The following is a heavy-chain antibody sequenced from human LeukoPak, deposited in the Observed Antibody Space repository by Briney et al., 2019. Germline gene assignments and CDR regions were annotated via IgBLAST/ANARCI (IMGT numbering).Heavy chain of an antibody. D-gene: IGHD6-13*01. J-gene: IGHJ6*03. CDR3: ARTTEAHSWRTRYYDYYMDV. Sequence: ASVKVSCKASGYTFTSYGINWVRQAPGQGLEWMGWISAYNDNTNYAQKFQGRVTMTTDTSTSTAYMELRSLRSDDTAVYYCARTTEAHSWRTRYYDYYMDVWGKGTTVTVSS. CDR2: ISAYNDNT. CDR1: GYTFTSYG. V-gene: IGHV1-18*01.